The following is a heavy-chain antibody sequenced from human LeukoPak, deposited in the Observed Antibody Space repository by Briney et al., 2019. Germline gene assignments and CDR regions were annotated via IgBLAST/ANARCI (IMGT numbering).Heavy chain of an antibody. CDR3: ARGGSYWSLIGAFDI. Sequence: NPGGSLRLSCAASGFTFSDYYVSWIRQPPGKGLEWVSYISSSGSTIYYADSVKGRFTISRDNAKNSLYLQMNSLRAEDTAVYYCARGGSYWSLIGAFDIWGQGTMVPVS. CDR2: ISSSGSTI. D-gene: IGHD1-26*01. V-gene: IGHV3-11*01. J-gene: IGHJ3*02. CDR1: GFTFSDYY.